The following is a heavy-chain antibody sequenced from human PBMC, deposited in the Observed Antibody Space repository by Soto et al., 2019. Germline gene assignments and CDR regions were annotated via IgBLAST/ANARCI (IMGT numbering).Heavy chain of an antibody. Sequence: QVQLVESGGGVVQPGRSLSLSCAASGFTFSSYGMHWVRQAPGKGLEWVAVIWYDGSNKYYADSVKGRFTISRDNSKNTLYLQMNSLRAEDTAVYYCASGEMATITYYYYGMDVWGQGTTVTVSS. CDR1: GFTFSSYG. CDR3: ASGEMATITYYYYGMDV. CDR2: IWYDGSNK. J-gene: IGHJ6*02. V-gene: IGHV3-33*01. D-gene: IGHD4-4*01.